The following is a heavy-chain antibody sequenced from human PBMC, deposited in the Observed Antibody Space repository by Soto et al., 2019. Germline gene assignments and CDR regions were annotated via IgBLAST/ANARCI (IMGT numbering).Heavy chain of an antibody. J-gene: IGHJ4*02. V-gene: IGHV1-18*01. CDR1: GYSFTSYG. D-gene: IGHD6-13*01. Sequence: ASVKVSCKASGYSFTSYGISWVRQAPGQGLEWMGWISAYNGNTNYAQKLQGRVTMTTDTSKNTLYLQMNSLTAEDTAVYYCANLHPSIAANYWGQGTLVTVSS. CDR2: ISAYNGNT. CDR3: ANLHPSIAANY.